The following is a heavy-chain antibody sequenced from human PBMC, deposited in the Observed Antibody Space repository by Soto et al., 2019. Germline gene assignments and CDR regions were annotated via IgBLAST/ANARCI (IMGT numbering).Heavy chain of an antibody. V-gene: IGHV1-69*01. D-gene: IGHD3-22*01. CDR1: GGTFSSYA. CDR2: IIPIFGTA. Sequence: QVPLVQSGAEVKKPGSSVKVSCKASGGTFSSYAISWVRQAPGQGLEWMGGIIPIFGTANYAQKFQGRVTITADESTSTAYMELSSLRSEDTAVYYCARPALNYYDSSGRTYYGMDVWGQGTTVTVSS. J-gene: IGHJ6*02. CDR3: ARPALNYYDSSGRTYYGMDV.